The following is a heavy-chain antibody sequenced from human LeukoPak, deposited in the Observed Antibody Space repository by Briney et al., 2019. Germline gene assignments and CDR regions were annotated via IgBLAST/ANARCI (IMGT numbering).Heavy chain of an antibody. J-gene: IGHJ4*02. CDR3: ARDLGYGGNRPFDY. V-gene: IGHV3-21*01. CDR1: GFTFSSYN. CDR2: ISTSSGYI. D-gene: IGHD4-23*01. Sequence: GGSLRLSCAASGFTFSSYNMNWVRQAPGKGLEWVSSISTSSGYIYYADSLKGRFTISRDNAKNSLYLQMNSLRAEDTAVYYCARDLGYGGNRPFDYWGQGTLVTVFS.